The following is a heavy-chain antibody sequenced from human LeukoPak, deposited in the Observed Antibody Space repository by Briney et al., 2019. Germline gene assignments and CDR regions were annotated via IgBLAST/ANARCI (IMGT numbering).Heavy chain of an antibody. Sequence: GGSLRLSCEASGLTFSRDWMGWVRQAPGKGLEWVAVISYDGSNKYYADSVKGRFTISRDNSKNTLYLQMNSLRAEDTAVYYCARDLVATIPGGDYWGQGTLVTVSS. J-gene: IGHJ4*02. D-gene: IGHD5-12*01. CDR2: ISYDGSNK. V-gene: IGHV3-30-3*01. CDR3: ARDLVATIPGGDY. CDR1: GLTFSRDW.